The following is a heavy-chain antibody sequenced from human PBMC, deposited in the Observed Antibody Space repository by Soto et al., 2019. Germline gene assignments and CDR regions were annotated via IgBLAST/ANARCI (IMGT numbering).Heavy chain of an antibody. CDR2: ISSSSSYI. CDR3: ARDGASSSSWYLTLYNWFDP. CDR1: GFTFSSYS. D-gene: IGHD6-13*01. V-gene: IGHV3-21*01. J-gene: IGHJ5*02. Sequence: KPGGSLRLSCAASGFTFSSYSMNWVRQAPGKGLEWVSSISSSSSYIYYADSVKGRFTISRDNAKDSLYLQMNSLRAEDTAVYYCARDGASSSSWYLTLYNWFDPWGQGTLVTVSS.